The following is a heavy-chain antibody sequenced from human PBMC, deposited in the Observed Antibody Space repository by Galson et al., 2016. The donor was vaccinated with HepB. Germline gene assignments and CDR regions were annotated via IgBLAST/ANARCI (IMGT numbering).Heavy chain of an antibody. CDR2: IYSGGNT. V-gene: IGHV3-53*01. J-gene: IGHJ4*02. CDR1: GFTVGNNY. D-gene: IGHD4-11*01. CDR3: TKCMSTVTTECLNFDY. Sequence: SLRLSCAASGFTVGNNYMSWVRQAPGKGLEWVSSIYSGGNTVYADSVKGRFTISRDNYKNTVYLQMNSLRAEDTAVYYCTKCMSTVTTECLNFDYWGQGTLVTVSS.